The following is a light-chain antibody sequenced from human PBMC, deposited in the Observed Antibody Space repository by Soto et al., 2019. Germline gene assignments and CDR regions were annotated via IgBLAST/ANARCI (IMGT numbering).Light chain of an antibody. Sequence: EILLTQSPGTLSLSPGERATLSCRASQSVSSSYLAWYQQKPGQAPRLLIYGASSRATGIPDRFSGSGSGTDFTLTISRLEPEDLAVYYCQQYGSSHWTFGQGTKVDIK. CDR2: GAS. CDR3: QQYGSSHWT. V-gene: IGKV3-20*01. J-gene: IGKJ1*01. CDR1: QSVSSSY.